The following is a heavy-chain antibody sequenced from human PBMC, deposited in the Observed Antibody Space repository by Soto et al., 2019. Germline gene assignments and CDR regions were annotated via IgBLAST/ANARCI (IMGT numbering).Heavy chain of an antibody. CDR2: IYYSGST. CDR1: GGSISSSSYY. CDR3: AILGTDFWSGYYYYYYYYYMDV. D-gene: IGHD3-3*01. J-gene: IGHJ6*03. V-gene: IGHV4-39*01. Sequence: ETLSLTCTVSGGSISSSSYYWGWIRQPPGKGLEWIGSIYYSGSTYYNPSLKSRVTISVDTSKNQFSLKLSSVTAADTAVYYCAILGTDFWSGYYYYYYYYYMDVWGKGTTVTVSS.